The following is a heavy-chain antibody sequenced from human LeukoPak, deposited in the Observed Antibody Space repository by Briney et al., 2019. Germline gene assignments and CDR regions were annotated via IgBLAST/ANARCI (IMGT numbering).Heavy chain of an antibody. J-gene: IGHJ4*02. Sequence: GGSLGLLCEASGHTFSHLDVRGVPQASGRGLEWVSLISASGGNSYYADSVKGRFTVSRDSSKNTLHLQMNSLRAEDTAVYSCAKYTSGTSYRGLDQWGQGTLVTVSS. CDR1: GHTFSHLD. V-gene: IGHV3-23*01. CDR2: ISASGGNS. CDR3: AKYTSGTSYRGLDQ. D-gene: IGHD3-10*01.